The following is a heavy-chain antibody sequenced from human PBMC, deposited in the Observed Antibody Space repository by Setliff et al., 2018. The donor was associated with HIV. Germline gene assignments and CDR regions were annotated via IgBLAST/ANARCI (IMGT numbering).Heavy chain of an antibody. J-gene: IGHJ3*02. V-gene: IGHV1-58*01. D-gene: IGHD1-7*01. CDR3: AADPQTGTTSYDAFDI. Sequence: SVKVSCKASGFTFTNSAVQWVRQARGQRLEWIGWIVVGSGNTNYAQKFQERVTITRDMSTSRAYMELSGLRTEDTAVYYCAADPQTGTTSYDAFDIWDQG. CDR2: IVVGSGNT. CDR1: GFTFTNSA.